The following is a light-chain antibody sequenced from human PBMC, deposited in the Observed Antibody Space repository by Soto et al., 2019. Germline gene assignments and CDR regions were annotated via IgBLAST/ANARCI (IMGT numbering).Light chain of an antibody. J-gene: IGKJ2*02. CDR1: QSLDSSY. V-gene: IGKV3-20*01. CDR3: QQYGSSPGT. Sequence: EIVLTQSPGTLSLSPGERATLSCRASQSLDSSYLAWHQQKPGQAPRLLIYGASSRATGNPDRFSGSGSGTDFTLTISRLEPEDFAMYYCQQYGSSPGTFGQGTKLEIK. CDR2: GAS.